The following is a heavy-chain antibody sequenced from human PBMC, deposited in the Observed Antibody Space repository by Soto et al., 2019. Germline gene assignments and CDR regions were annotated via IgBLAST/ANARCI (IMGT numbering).Heavy chain of an antibody. CDR2: ISYNGSNK. Sequence: PGGSLRLSCAASGINFSSYGMHWDRQAPGKEMELVAFISYNGSNKYYSDSSKGRRTISSDYSKNTINLQMNSQKAENTAVYYCPKAPACVGESPKLSYWGQGTMVTVAS. CDR3: PKAPACVGESPKLSY. V-gene: IGHV3-30*18. CDR1: GINFSSYG. J-gene: IGHJ4*02.